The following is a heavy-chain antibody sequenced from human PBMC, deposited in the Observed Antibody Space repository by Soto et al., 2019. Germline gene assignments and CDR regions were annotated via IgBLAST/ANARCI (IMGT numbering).Heavy chain of an antibody. CDR2: IIPIFGTA. CDR1: GGTFSSYA. Sequence: QVQLVQSGAEVKKPGSSVKVSCKASGGTFSSYAISWVRQAPGQGLEWMGGIIPIFGTANYAQKFQGRVTITADESTSTAYMERSSLRSEDTAVYYCASDEGIAVAGTHYYYGMDVWGQGTTVTVSS. V-gene: IGHV1-69*01. D-gene: IGHD6-19*01. CDR3: ASDEGIAVAGTHYYYGMDV. J-gene: IGHJ6*02.